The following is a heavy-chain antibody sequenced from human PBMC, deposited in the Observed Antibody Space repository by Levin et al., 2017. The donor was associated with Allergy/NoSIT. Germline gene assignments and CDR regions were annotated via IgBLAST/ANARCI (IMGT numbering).Heavy chain of an antibody. D-gene: IGHD5-12*01. V-gene: IGHV3-33*01. CDR1: GFTFSSYG. CDR3: ARADSGYDSYHFDY. CDR2: IWYDGSNK. Sequence: GESLKISCAASGFTFSSYGMHWVRQAPGKGLEWVAVIWYDGSNKYYADSVKGRFTISRDNSKNTLYLQMNSLRAEDTAVYYCARADSGYDSYHFDYWGQGTLVTVSS. J-gene: IGHJ4*02.